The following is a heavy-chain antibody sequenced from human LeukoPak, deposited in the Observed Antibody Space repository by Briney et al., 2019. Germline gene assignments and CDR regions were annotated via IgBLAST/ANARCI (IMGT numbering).Heavy chain of an antibody. CDR3: ARGYYYDSSGYYFDY. D-gene: IGHD3-22*01. CDR1: GYTFTRYY. Sequence: ASVNVSCTASGYTFTRYYMHWVRQAPGQGLEWMGWINPNSGGTNYAQKFQGRVTMTRDTSISTAYMELSRLRSDDTAVYYCARGYYYDSSGYYFDYWGQGTLVTVSA. V-gene: IGHV1-2*02. CDR2: INPNSGGT. J-gene: IGHJ4*02.